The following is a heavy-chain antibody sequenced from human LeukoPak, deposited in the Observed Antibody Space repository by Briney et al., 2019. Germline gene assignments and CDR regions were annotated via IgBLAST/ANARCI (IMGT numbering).Heavy chain of an antibody. D-gene: IGHD3-3*01. CDR3: AKERVYYDFWSGYENFDY. CDR2: ISGSGGST. Sequence: PGGSLRLSCAASGFSFRTYAMSWVRQAPGKGLEWVSAISGSGGSTYYADSVKGRFTISRDNSKNTLYLQMNSLRAEDTAVYYCAKERVYYDFWSGYENFDYWGQGTLVTVSS. CDR1: GFSFRTYA. V-gene: IGHV3-23*01. J-gene: IGHJ4*02.